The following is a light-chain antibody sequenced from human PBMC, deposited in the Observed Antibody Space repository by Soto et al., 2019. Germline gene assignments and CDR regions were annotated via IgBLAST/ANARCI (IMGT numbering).Light chain of an antibody. J-gene: IGKJ4*02. CDR2: GAS. CDR3: QQYGSSPLT. CDR1: TTVSGSS. Sequence: IVLTQSPCTLTLSPGERATLSCGASTTVSGSSLAWYQQKPGQAPRLLMFGASTRAAGFPERFSGSGSGTDFTLTISRLEPEDFAVYYCQQYGSSPLTFGGGTKVDIK. V-gene: IGKV3-20*01.